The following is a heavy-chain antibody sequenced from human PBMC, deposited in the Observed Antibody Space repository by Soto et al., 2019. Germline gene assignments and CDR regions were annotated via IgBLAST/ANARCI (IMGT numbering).Heavy chain of an antibody. Sequence: SETLSLTCTVSGGSVSSGSYYWSWIRQPPGKGLEWIGYIYYSGSTNYNPSLKSRVTISVDTSKNQFSLKLSSVTAADTAVYYCARTYSSSWEPMTYYFDYWGQGTLVTVSS. CDR3: ARTYSSSWEPMTYYFDY. D-gene: IGHD6-13*01. J-gene: IGHJ4*02. CDR1: GGSVSSGSYY. V-gene: IGHV4-61*01. CDR2: IYYSGST.